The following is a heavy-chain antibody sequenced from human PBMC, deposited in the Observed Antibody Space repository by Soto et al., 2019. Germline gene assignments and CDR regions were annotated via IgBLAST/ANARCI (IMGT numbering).Heavy chain of an antibody. CDR3: ARDILSVGPRANDAFDV. Sequence: QVQLVQSGAEVKKPGSSVNISCQASGFTFSDTLINWVRQGPGQRLEWMGWINPANGNTRYSESFQGRVTISSLSSASTAYGALSDLTSEDTAVYYCARDILSVGPRANDAFDVWGQGTMITVSS. V-gene: IGHV1-3*01. CDR1: GFTFSDTL. CDR2: INPANGNT. D-gene: IGHD2-8*02. J-gene: IGHJ3*01.